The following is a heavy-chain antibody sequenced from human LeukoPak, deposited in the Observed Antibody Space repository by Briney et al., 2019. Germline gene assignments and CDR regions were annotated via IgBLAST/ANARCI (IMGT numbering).Heavy chain of an antibody. CDR3: ARDPGSSAFDL. D-gene: IGHD1-14*01. V-gene: IGHV3-7*01. J-gene: IGHJ4*02. CDR1: GFSFSTYW. CDR2: IKQDASVK. Sequence: GGSLRLSCAASGFSFSTYWMSWVRQTPEKGLEFVANIKQDASVKNYMDSLKGRSTISRDNARESLYLEINSLRADDTAVYYCARDPGSSAFDLWGQGALVTVSS.